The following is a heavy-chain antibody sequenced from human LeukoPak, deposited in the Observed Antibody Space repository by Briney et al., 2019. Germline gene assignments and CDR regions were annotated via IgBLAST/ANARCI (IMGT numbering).Heavy chain of an antibody. J-gene: IGHJ4*02. CDR1: GYTFTGYY. V-gene: IGHV1-2*02. CDR3: ATVRSIAVTGTVFDY. CDR2: XXPNSGGT. Sequence: ASVKLSCNASGYTFTGYYMHWMRQAPGQGLEWXXXXXPNSGGTNCAQKFQGRVTMTRDTSISTAYMELSRLRSDDTAVYYCATVRSIAVTGTVFDYWGQGTLVTVSS. D-gene: IGHD6-13*01.